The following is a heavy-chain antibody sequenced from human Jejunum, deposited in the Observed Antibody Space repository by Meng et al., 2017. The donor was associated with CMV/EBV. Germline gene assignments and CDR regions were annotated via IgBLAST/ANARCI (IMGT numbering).Heavy chain of an antibody. V-gene: IGHV1-8*01. D-gene: IGHD1-14*01. CDR3: ARNGIFFDY. Sequence: KVSCKASGYTFTSDDIKWVRQAAGQGLEWMGWTNPRSANTGSAQKFQGRLTMTMNTSIGTAYMELSSLRSEDTAVYYCARNGIFFDYWGQGALVTVSS. J-gene: IGHJ4*02. CDR1: GYTFTSDD. CDR2: TNPRSANT.